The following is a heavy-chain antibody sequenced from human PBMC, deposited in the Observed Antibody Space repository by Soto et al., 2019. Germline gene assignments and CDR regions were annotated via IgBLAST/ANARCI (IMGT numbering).Heavy chain of an antibody. Sequence: SETLSLTCTVSGGSISSYYWSWIRQPPGKGLEWIGYIYYSGSTNYNPSLKSRVTISVDTSKNQFSLKLSSVTAADTAVYYCASSRPRYRRSWYATDYCGQGTLLSV. V-gene: IGHV4-59*01. D-gene: IGHD6-13*01. CDR2: IYYSGST. CDR3: ASSRPRYRRSWYATDY. CDR1: GGSISSYY. J-gene: IGHJ4*02.